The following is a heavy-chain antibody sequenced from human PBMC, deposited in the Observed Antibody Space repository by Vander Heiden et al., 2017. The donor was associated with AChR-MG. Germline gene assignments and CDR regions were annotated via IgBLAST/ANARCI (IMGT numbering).Heavy chain of an antibody. CDR3: ARGKVVGWFDP. CDR2: IKQDGSEK. J-gene: IGHJ5*02. D-gene: IGHD2-21*01. CDR1: GFTCSSDW. Sequence: EVQLVESGGALVQPGGSLRLSCAAPGFTCSSDWMSWVRQAPGKGLEWVANIKQDGSEKYYVDSVKGRFTSSRDNAKNSLYLQMNSLRAEDTAVYYCARGKVVGWFDPWGQGTLVTVSS. V-gene: IGHV3-7*03.